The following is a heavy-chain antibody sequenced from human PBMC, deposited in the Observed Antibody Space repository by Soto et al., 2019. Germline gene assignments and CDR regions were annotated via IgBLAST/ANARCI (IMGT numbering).Heavy chain of an antibody. CDR1: GFDASVNY. CDR3: VRETYYYGMDV. CDR2: INAAGST. V-gene: IGHV3-66*01. Sequence: EVQLVESGGTLVQPGGSLRLSCAASGFDASVNYMTWVRQAPGKGLEWVSLINAAGSTLYADSVKGRFTISRDDSTNTLSLQMNSLRVEDTAMYYCVRETYYYGMDVWGQGTAVTVSS. J-gene: IGHJ6*02.